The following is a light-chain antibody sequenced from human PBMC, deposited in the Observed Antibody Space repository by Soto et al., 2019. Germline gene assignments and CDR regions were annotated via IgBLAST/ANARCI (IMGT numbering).Light chain of an antibody. CDR3: QLLNSYPNT. V-gene: IGKV1-9*01. CDR2: AAS. Sequence: DIQLTQSPSFLSASVGDRVTITCRASQGISSYLAWYQQKPGKAPKLLIYAASTLQSGVPSRFSGSGSGTEFTLTISNLQPEDFATYYCQLLNSYPNTFGQGTKLEIK. J-gene: IGKJ2*01. CDR1: QGISSY.